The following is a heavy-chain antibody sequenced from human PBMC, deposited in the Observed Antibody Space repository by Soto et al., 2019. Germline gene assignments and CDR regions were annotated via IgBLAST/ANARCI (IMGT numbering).Heavy chain of an antibody. CDR1: GTTINDAW. J-gene: IGHJ4*02. V-gene: IGHV3-15*01. D-gene: IGHD6-19*01. CDR2: IKRKSEGGTT. CDR3: TKWLAEY. Sequence: DVQVVESGGGFVKPGGSLRLSCAFSGTTINDAWMSWVRQPPGKGLEWVGRIKRKSEGGTTEYAAPVKDRFTISRDDSKNMLFLEMDGLKTEDTAVYYCTKWLAEYWGQGTLVIVSS.